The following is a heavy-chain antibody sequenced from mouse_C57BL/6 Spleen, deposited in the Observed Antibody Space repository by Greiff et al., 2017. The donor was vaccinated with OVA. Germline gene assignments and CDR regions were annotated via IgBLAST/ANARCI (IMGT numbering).Heavy chain of an antibody. CDR2: IDPSDSYT. CDR1: GYTFTSYW. D-gene: IGHD1-1*01. Sequence: QVQLQQSGAELVKPGASVKLSCKASGYTFTSYWMQWVKQRPGQGLEWIGEIDPSDSYTNYNQKFKGKATLTVDPSSSTAYMQLSSLTSEDSAVYYCAREYYGSSYGYFDVWGTGTTVTVSS. CDR3: AREYYGSSYGYFDV. J-gene: IGHJ1*03. V-gene: IGHV1-50*01.